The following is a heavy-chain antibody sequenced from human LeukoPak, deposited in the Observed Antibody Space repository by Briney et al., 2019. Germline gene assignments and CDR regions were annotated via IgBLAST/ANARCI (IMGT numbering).Heavy chain of an antibody. Sequence: GRSLRLSCAASGFTFSSYGMHWVRQAPGKGLEWVAVIWYDGSNKYYADSVKGRFTISRDNSKNTLYLQMNSLRAEDTAVYYCAREDYGSGSKYFDYWGQGTLVTVSS. CDR2: IWYDGSNK. CDR3: AREDYGSGSKYFDY. CDR1: GFTFSSYG. V-gene: IGHV3-33*01. D-gene: IGHD3-10*01. J-gene: IGHJ4*02.